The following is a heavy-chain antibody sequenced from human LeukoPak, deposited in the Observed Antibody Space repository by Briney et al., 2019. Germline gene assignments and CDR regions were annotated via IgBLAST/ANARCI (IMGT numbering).Heavy chain of an antibody. CDR1: GGSISSSSYY. Sequence: PSETLSLTCTVSGGSISSSSYYWGWIRQPPGKGLEWIGSTYYSGSTYYNPSLKSRVTISVDTSKNQFSLKLSFVTAADTAVYYCASYDFWSGYFGYWGQGTLVTVSS. J-gene: IGHJ4*02. V-gene: IGHV4-39*01. CDR3: ASYDFWSGYFGY. CDR2: TYYSGST. D-gene: IGHD3-3*01.